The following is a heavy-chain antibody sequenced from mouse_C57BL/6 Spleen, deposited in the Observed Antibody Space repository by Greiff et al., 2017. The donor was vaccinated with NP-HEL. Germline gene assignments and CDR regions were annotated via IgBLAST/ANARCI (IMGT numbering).Heavy chain of an antibody. CDR2: ISSGSSTI. Sequence: EVQVVESGGGLVKPGGSLKLSCAASGFTFSDYGMHWVRQAPEKGLEWVAYISSGSSTIYYADTVKGRFTISRDNAKNTLFLQMTSLRSEDTAMYYCARDQRYAMDYWGQGTSVTVSS. CDR1: GFTFSDYG. CDR3: ARDQRYAMDY. V-gene: IGHV5-17*01. J-gene: IGHJ4*01.